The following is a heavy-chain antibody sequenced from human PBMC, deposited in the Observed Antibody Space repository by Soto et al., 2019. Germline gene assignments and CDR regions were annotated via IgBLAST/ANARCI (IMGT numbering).Heavy chain of an antibody. D-gene: IGHD1-1*01. J-gene: IGHJ4*02. Sequence: EVQLVESGGNLVQPGRSLRLSCAASGFTFGDYAMHWVRQAPGKGLEWISSINENSGSLDYADSVKGRFTISRDNAKNCLSLEMNSLRIEDTAIYYCAKDAHWSLDFWGQGTLVTVSS. V-gene: IGHV3-9*01. CDR1: GFTFGDYA. CDR3: AKDAHWSLDF. CDR2: INENSGSL.